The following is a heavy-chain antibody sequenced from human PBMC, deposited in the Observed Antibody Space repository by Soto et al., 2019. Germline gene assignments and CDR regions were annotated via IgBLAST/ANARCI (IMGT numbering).Heavy chain of an antibody. CDR3: ARLMSTILTYWFDP. V-gene: IGHV3-11*01. CDR2: ISSSGSTI. Sequence: GGSLRLSCAASGFTFSDYYMSWIRQAPGKGLEWVSYISSSGSTIYYADSVKGRFTISRDNAKNSLYLQMNSLRAEDTAVYYCARLMSTILTYWFDPWGQGTLVTVSS. CDR1: GFTFSDYY. D-gene: IGHD3-9*01. J-gene: IGHJ5*02.